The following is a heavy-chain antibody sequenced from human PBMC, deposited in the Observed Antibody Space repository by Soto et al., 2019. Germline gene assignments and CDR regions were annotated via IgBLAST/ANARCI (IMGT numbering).Heavy chain of an antibody. CDR3: ARRTMVRGVIVNYYYYGMDV. CDR2: IYYSGST. J-gene: IGHJ6*02. Sequence: AETLSLTCTVSGSSISSSSYYWGWIRQPPGKGLEWIGSIYYSGSTYYNPSLKSRVTISVDTSKNQFSLKLSSVTAADTAVYYCARRTMVRGVIVNYYYYGMDVWGQGTTVTVSS. CDR1: GSSISSSSYY. V-gene: IGHV4-39*01. D-gene: IGHD3-10*01.